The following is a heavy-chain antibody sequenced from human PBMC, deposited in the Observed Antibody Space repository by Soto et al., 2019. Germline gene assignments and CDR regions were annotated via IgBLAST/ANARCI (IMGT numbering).Heavy chain of an antibody. D-gene: IGHD1-26*01. CDR2: ISWNSGSI. CDR1: GFNFDDYA. CDR3: AKAPGRREGGFDI. Sequence: EVQLVESGGGLAQPGRSLRLSCAASGFNFDDYAMHWVRQAPGKGLEWVSGISWNSGSIDYGDSGKGRFTISRDNAKKYLYMQMYMLRTDDTAVYYCAKAPGRREGGFDIWGQGTMVTVSS. J-gene: IGHJ3*02. V-gene: IGHV3-9*01.